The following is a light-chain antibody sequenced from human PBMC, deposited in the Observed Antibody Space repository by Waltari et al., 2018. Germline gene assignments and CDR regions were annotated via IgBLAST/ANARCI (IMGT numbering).Light chain of an antibody. Sequence: DIKMTQAPATLSASVGDSGTITGRANQTISYWLAWYQQKPGKAPRLLIYDASILESGVPSRFSGSASGTEFTLSINSLQPDDFACYYCQQYNSYSWTFGQGTKVEIK. CDR3: QQYNSYSWT. CDR1: QTISYW. CDR2: DAS. J-gene: IGKJ1*01. V-gene: IGKV1-5*01.